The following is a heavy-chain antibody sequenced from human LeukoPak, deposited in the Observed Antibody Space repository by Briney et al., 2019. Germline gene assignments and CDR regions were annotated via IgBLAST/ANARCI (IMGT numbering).Heavy chain of an antibody. CDR3: IGSSGWDYYYYGMDV. CDR2: IRSKANSYAT. Sequence: PGGSLRLSCAASGFTFSGSAMHWVRQAPGKGLEWVGRIRSKANSYATAYAASVKGRFTISRDDSKNTAYLQMNSLKTEDTAVYYCIGSSGWDYYYYGMDVWGQGTTVTVSS. J-gene: IGHJ6*02. CDR1: GFTFSGSA. V-gene: IGHV3-73*01. D-gene: IGHD6-19*01.